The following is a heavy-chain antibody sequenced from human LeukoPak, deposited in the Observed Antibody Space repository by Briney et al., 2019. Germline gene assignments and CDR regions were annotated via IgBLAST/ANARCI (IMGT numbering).Heavy chain of an antibody. J-gene: IGHJ4*02. V-gene: IGHV5-51*01. CDR2: IYPGDSDT. Sequence: GESLQISCQGSGYSFTSYWIGWVRQMPGKGLEWMGIIYPGDSDTRYSPSFQGQVPISADKSTSTAYLQWSSLKPPDTAMYYCARVFGDYEYYFDYSGPGTLVTVSS. D-gene: IGHD4-17*01. CDR1: GYSFTSYW. CDR3: ARVFGDYEYYFDY.